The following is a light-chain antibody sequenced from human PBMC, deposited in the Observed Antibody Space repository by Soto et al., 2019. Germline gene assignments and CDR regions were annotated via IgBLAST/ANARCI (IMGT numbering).Light chain of an antibody. CDR1: QNVNSD. V-gene: IGKV3-15*01. CDR3: QQYNKWPLLYT. Sequence: EIVMTQSPVILSVSPGERATLSCRASQNVNSDLAWYQQKPGQAPRILIYGASTRATDIPARISGSGSGTDFTLTIISLQSEDFAVYYCQQYNKWPLLYTFGQGTKLEIK. CDR2: GAS. J-gene: IGKJ2*01.